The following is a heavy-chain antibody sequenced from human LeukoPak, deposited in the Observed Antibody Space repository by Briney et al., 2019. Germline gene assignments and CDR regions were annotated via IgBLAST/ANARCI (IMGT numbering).Heavy chain of an antibody. CDR2: IYYSGST. J-gene: IGHJ4*02. CDR1: GGSTSSYY. V-gene: IGHV4-59*08. CDR3: ASHVVTTWGDYFDY. Sequence: SETLSLTCTVSGGSTSSYYWSRIRQPPGKGLEWIGYIYYSGSTNYNPPLKSRVTISVDTSKNHFSLNLSSVTAADTAVYYCASHVVTTWGDYFDYWGQGTLVTVSS. D-gene: IGHD4-23*01.